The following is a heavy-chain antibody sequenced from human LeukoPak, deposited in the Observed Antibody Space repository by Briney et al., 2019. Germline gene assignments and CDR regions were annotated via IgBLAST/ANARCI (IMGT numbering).Heavy chain of an antibody. Sequence: GGSLRLSCAASGFTFSSYGMHWVRQAPGKGLEWVAVISYDGSNKYYADSVKGRFTISRDNSKNTLCLQMNSLRAEDTAVYYCAKSGLLWFGFDYWGQGTLVTVSS. CDR3: AKSGLLWFGFDY. CDR2: ISYDGSNK. D-gene: IGHD3-10*01. CDR1: GFTFSSYG. V-gene: IGHV3-30*18. J-gene: IGHJ4*02.